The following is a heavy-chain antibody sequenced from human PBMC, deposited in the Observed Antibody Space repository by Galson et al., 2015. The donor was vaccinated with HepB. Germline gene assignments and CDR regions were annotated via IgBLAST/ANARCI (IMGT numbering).Heavy chain of an antibody. D-gene: IGHD6-13*01. Sequence: SVKVSCKASGYTFTSYAMHWVRQAPGQRLEWMGWINAGNGNTKYSQKFQGRVTMTTDTSTSTAYMELRSLRSDDTAVYYCASSAAAGPNWVDPWGQGTLVTVSS. CDR3: ASSAAAGPNWVDP. J-gene: IGHJ5*02. V-gene: IGHV1-3*01. CDR2: INAGNGNT. CDR1: GYTFTSYA.